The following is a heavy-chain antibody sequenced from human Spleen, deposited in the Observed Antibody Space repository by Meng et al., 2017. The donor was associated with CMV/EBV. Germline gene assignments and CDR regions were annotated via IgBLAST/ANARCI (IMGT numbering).Heavy chain of an antibody. D-gene: IGHD3-22*01. CDR1: GYTFTSYY. J-gene: IGHJ3*02. CDR2: IRYDGTDK. Sequence: SCKASGYTFTSYYMHWVRQAPGKGLEWVAFIRYDGTDKYCADSVKGRFTISRDNSKNTLYLQMNSLRAEDTAVYYCAKDKGTSGYWAFDIWGQGTMVTVSS. CDR3: AKDKGTSGYWAFDI. V-gene: IGHV3-30*02.